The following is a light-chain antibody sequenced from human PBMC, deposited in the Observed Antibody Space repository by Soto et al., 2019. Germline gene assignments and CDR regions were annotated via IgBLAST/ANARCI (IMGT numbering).Light chain of an antibody. Sequence: DIPMTQSPSSLSASVGDRVTISCRASQDISNYLAWYQQKPGKVPKLLIYAASTLQSGVPSRFSGSGSGTDFTLTISSLQPDDVATYFCQKYNYAPFTFGPGTKVDIK. V-gene: IGKV1-27*01. CDR3: QKYNYAPFT. CDR1: QDISNY. J-gene: IGKJ3*01. CDR2: AAS.